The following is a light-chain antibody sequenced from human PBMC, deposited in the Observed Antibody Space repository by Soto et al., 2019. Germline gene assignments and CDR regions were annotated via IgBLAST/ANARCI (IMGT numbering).Light chain of an antibody. J-gene: IGKJ2*01. V-gene: IGKV3-15*01. CDR2: SAS. CDR3: QQGHNWPLT. CDR1: QSISTE. Sequence: EIVMTQSPATLSVSPGARATLSCRASQSISTELAWDQQKPGQPPSLLIYSASTRATGVPARFTGSGAGSEFTLTISGLQSEYFAVYYCQQGHNWPLTFGQGTMLEI.